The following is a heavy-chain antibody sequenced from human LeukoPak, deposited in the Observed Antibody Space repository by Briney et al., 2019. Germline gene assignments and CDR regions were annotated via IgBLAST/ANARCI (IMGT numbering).Heavy chain of an antibody. D-gene: IGHD2-15*01. V-gene: IGHV3-23*01. J-gene: IGHJ4*02. Sequence: PGGSLRLSCAASGFTFSSYAMTWVRQAPGKGLEWVSVISGDGGTTFYADSVKGRFTISRDNSKNTLYMEMNSLRAEDTAVYYCAKESYCSSGRCFFFENWGQGTLVTVSS. CDR2: ISGDGGTT. CDR1: GFTFSSYA. CDR3: AKESYCSSGRCFFFEN.